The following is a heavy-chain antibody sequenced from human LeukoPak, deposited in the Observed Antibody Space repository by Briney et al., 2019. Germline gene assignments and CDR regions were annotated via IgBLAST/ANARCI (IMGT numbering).Heavy chain of an antibody. V-gene: IGHV1-18*01. J-gene: IGHJ6*02. CDR2: ISAYNGNT. CDR1: GYTFTSYG. D-gene: IGHD6-13*01. CDR3: ARWSSWEYYYYGMDV. Sequence: ASVKVSCKASGYTFTSYGISWVRQAPGQGLEWMGWISAYNGNTNYAQKLQGRVTMTTDTSTSTAYMELRSLRSDDTAVYYCARWSSWEYYYYGMDVWGLGTTVTVSS.